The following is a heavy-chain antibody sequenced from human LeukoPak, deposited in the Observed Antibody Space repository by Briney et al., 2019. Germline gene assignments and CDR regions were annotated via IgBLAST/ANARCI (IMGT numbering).Heavy chain of an antibody. CDR2: VSVEGIGR. Sequence: GGSLRLSCAASGFTFSSYTFYWFRRAPGKGLEWVASVSVEGIGRYFPGSVEGRFAISRDDSKKSVFLQMSNVRPDDTALYFCATVTKVDFDYWGQGTLVTVSS. CDR1: GFTFSSYT. D-gene: IGHD4-11*01. J-gene: IGHJ4*02. V-gene: IGHV3-30*09. CDR3: ATVTKVDFDY.